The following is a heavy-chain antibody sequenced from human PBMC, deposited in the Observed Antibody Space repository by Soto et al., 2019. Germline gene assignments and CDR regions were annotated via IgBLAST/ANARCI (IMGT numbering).Heavy chain of an antibody. CDR2: ISYDGSNK. J-gene: IGHJ4*02. Sequence: QVQLVESGGGVVQPGRSLRLSCAASGFTFSSYGMHWVRQAPGKGLEWVAVISYDGSNKYYADSVKGRFTISRDNSKNPLYLQMNSQRAEDTAVYYCAKGSVAAFDYWGQGTLVTVSS. CDR1: GFTFSSYG. V-gene: IGHV3-30*18. CDR3: AKGSVAAFDY. D-gene: IGHD6-19*01.